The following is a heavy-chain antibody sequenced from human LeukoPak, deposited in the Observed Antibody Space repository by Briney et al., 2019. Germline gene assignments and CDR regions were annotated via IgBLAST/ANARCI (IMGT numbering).Heavy chain of an antibody. CDR1: GFTFSSYA. V-gene: IGHV3-30*04. CDR3: ARGQVAAAGIRRYYFDY. J-gene: IGHJ4*02. CDR2: ISYDGSNK. Sequence: GRSLRLSCAASGFTFSSYAMHWVRQAPGKGLEWVAVISYDGSNKYYADSVKGRFTISRDNAKNSLYLQMNSLRAEDTAVYYCARGQVAAAGIRRYYFDYWGQGTLVTVSS. D-gene: IGHD6-13*01.